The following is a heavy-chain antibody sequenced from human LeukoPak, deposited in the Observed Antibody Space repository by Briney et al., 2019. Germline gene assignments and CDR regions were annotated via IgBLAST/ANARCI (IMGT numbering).Heavy chain of an antibody. D-gene: IGHD2-2*01. CDR1: GYTFTSYY. CDR2: INPSGGST. Sequence: GASVKLSCKASGYTFTSYYMHWVRHAPGQGLEWVGIINPSGGSTSYAQKFQGRVTMTRDTSTSTVYMELSSLRSEDTAVYYCARGGLVVVPAAMYYWFDPWGQGTLVTVSS. CDR3: ARGGLVVVPAAMYYWFDP. J-gene: IGHJ5*02. V-gene: IGHV1-46*01.